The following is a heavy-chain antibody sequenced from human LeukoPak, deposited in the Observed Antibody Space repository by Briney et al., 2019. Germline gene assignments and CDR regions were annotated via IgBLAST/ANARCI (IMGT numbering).Heavy chain of an antibody. CDR1: GYTLTELS. J-gene: IGHJ4*02. CDR3: APRREYYDSSGHYYLDY. V-gene: IGHV1-24*01. CDR2: FDPEDGET. D-gene: IGHD3-22*01. Sequence: ASVKVSCKVSGYTLTELSMHWVRQAPGKGLEWMGGFDPEDGETIYAQKFQGRVTMTEDTSTDTAYMELSSLRSEDTAVYYCAPRREYYDSSGHYYLDYWGQGTLVTVSS.